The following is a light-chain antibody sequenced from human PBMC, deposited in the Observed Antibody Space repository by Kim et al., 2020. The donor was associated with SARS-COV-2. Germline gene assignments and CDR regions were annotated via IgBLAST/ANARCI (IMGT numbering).Light chain of an antibody. CDR1: KSVSSSY. J-gene: IGKJ2*01. V-gene: IGKV3-20*01. CDR3: QQYGSVLYT. CDR2: GAS. Sequence: EIVLTQSPGTLSLSPGERATLSCRASKSVSSSYLAWYQQKPGQAPRLLIYGASSRATGIPDMFSGSGSGTDFTLTISRLAPEDIAVYYCQQYGSVLYTLGQGTKLEI.